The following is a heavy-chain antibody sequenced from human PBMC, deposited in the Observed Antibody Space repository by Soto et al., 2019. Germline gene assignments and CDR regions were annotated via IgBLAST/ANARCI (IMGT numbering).Heavy chain of an antibody. CDR1: GGSISSSSYY. CDR2: IYYSGIT. D-gene: IGHD6-19*01. Sequence: PSETLSLTCTVSGGSISSSSYYWGWIRQPPGKGLEWIGSIYYSGITYYNTSLKSRVTISVDTSKNQFSLKLSSVTVADPAVYYRARRRSGCTGILFDPWGQGTLVTVT. V-gene: IGHV4-39*01. CDR3: ARRRSGCTGILFDP. J-gene: IGHJ5*02.